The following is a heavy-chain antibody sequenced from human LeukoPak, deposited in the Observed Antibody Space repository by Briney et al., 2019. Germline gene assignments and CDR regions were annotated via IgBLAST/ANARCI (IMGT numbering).Heavy chain of an antibody. V-gene: IGHV3-23*01. J-gene: IGHJ4*02. CDR3: ARDRADYYDSGSYSRYFDY. D-gene: IGHD3-10*01. Sequence: PGGSLRLSCAASGFTFSSYAMSWVRQAPGKGLEWVSAISGSGGSTYYADSVKGRFTISRDNAKNSLYLQMNSLRAEDTAVYYCARDRADYYDSGSYSRYFDYWGQGSLVTVSS. CDR2: ISGSGGST. CDR1: GFTFSSYA.